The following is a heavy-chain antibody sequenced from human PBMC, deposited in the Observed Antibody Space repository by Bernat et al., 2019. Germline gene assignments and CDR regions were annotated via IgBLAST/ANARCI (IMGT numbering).Heavy chain of an antibody. D-gene: IGHD3-3*01. CDR2: ISYDGSNK. CDR1: GFTFSSYS. Sequence: VQLVESGGGLVKPGGSLRLSCAASGFTFSSYSMNWVRQAPGKGLEWVAVISYDGSNKYYADSVKGRFTISRDNSKNTLYLQMNSLRAEDTAVYYCAKIGAIFGVVKDYWGQGTLVTVSS. CDR3: AKIGAIFGVVKDY. V-gene: IGHV3-30*18. J-gene: IGHJ4*02.